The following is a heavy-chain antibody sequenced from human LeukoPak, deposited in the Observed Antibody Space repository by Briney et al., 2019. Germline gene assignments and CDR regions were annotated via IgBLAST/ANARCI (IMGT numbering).Heavy chain of an antibody. CDR1: GGSISSYY. CDR3: ARTRSSGYLTFDY. D-gene: IGHD3-22*01. V-gene: IGHV4-59*12. J-gene: IGHJ4*02. CDR2: IYYSGST. Sequence: SETLSLTCTVSGGSISSYYWSWIRQPPGKGLEWIGYIYYSGSTNYNPSLKSRVTISVDTSKNQFSLKLSSVTAADTAVYYCARTRSSGYLTFDYWGQGILVTVSS.